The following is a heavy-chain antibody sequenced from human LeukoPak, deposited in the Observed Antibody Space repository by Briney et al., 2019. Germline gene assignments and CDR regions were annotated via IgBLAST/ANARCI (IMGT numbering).Heavy chain of an antibody. V-gene: IGHV1-69*05. CDR3: ARDCSSTSCYGQLPSYYFDY. CDR2: IIPIFGTA. J-gene: IGHJ4*02. CDR1: GGTFSSYA. Sequence: GASVKVSCKASGGTFSSYAISWVRQAPGQGLEWMGRIIPIFGTANYAQKFQGRVAIATDESTRTAYMELSSLRSEDTAVYYCARDCSSTSCYGQLPSYYFDYWGQGTLVTVSS. D-gene: IGHD2-2*01.